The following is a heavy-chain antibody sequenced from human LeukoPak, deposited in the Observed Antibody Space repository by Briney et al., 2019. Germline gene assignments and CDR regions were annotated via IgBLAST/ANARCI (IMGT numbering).Heavy chain of an antibody. CDR1: GFTVSSNH. D-gene: IGHD3-3*01. Sequence: PGGSLRLSCAASGFTVSSNHMSWVRQAPGKGLEWVSIIYSGDNTYYADSVKGRFTISRDNSKNTLYLQMNSLRAEDTAVYYCARGSEWSSGVSDYWGQGTLVTVSS. CDR2: IYSGDNT. CDR3: ARGSEWSSGVSDY. J-gene: IGHJ4*02. V-gene: IGHV3-53*01.